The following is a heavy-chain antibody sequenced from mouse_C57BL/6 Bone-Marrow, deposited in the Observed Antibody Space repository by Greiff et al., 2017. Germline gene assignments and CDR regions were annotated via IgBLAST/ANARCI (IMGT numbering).Heavy chain of an antibody. CDR1: GFTFSSYT. J-gene: IGHJ3*01. CDR3: ARHGGYGSSYGPFAY. CDR2: ISGGGGNT. Sequence: EVNVVESGGGLVKPGGSLKLSCAASGFTFSSYTMSWVRQTPEKRLEWVATISGGGGNTYYPDSVKGRFTISRDNAKNTLYLQMSSLRSEDTALYYCARHGGYGSSYGPFAYWGQGTLVTVSA. V-gene: IGHV5-9*01. D-gene: IGHD1-1*01.